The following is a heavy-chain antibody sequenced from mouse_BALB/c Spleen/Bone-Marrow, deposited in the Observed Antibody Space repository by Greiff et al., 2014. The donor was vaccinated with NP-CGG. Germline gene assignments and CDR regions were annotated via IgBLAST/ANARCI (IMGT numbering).Heavy chain of an antibody. CDR1: GYTFTSYY. V-gene: IGHV1S81*02. D-gene: IGHD3-1*01. Sequence: QVQLKESGAELVKPGASVKLSCKASGYTFTSYYMYWVKQRPGQGLEWIGEINPSNGGTNFNEKFKSKATLTVDKSSSTAYMQLSRVTAEDSAVYDCSGGGGEDMDYWGQGTSVTVSS. CDR2: INPSNGGT. J-gene: IGHJ4*01. CDR3: SGGGGEDMDY.